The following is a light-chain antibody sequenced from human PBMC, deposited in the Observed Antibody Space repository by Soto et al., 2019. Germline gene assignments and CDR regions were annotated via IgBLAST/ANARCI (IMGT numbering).Light chain of an antibody. CDR2: GAF. J-gene: IGKJ1*01. CDR3: QQYNDWPLP. CDR1: QSVSSN. Sequence: EIVMTQSPVTLSVSPGERVTLSCRASQSVSSNLAWYQQKPGQAPSLLIYGAFTRATGIPARFSGTGSGTEFTLTISSLQSEDFALYYCQQYNDWPLPFGQGTKVDIK. V-gene: IGKV3-15*01.